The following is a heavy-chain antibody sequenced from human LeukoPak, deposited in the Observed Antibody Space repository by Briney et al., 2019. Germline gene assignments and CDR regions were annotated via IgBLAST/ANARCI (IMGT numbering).Heavy chain of an antibody. CDR1: GYTFTSYD. CDR2: MNPNSGNT. Sequence: ASVKVSCKASGYTFTSYDINWVRQATGQGLEWMGWMNPNSGNTGYAQKFQVRVTMTRNTSISTAYMELSSLRSEDTAVYYCARTYSGYEAFDYWGQGTLVTVSS. J-gene: IGHJ4*02. CDR3: ARTYSGYEAFDY. D-gene: IGHD5-12*01. V-gene: IGHV1-8*01.